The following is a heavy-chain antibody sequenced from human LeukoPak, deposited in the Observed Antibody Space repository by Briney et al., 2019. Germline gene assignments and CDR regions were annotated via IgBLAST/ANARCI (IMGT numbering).Heavy chain of an antibody. V-gene: IGHV3-21*01. Sequence: GVSLGLFCAASGFTFSSYSMNWVRQAPGKGLEWVSSISSSSSYIYYADSVKGRFTIPRHNAKNSLYLQMNSLRAADKAVYYCSRLSRGSGRDAFDIWGQGTMVTVSS. CDR1: GFTFSSYS. CDR2: ISSSSSYI. D-gene: IGHD3-10*01. CDR3: SRLSRGSGRDAFDI. J-gene: IGHJ3*02.